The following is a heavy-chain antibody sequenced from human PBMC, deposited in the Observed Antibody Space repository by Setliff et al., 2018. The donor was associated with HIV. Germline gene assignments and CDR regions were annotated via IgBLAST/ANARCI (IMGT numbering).Heavy chain of an antibody. CDR3: ARGHSHGYGYSGSYGPFDI. J-gene: IGHJ3*02. CDR1: GGTFSSYA. CDR2: IIPMSGTL. D-gene: IGHD1-26*01. V-gene: IGHV1-69*05. Sequence: ASVKVSCKASGGTFSSYAINWVRQAPGQGLQWMGGIIPMSGTLNFAQKFQGRVTISTDDSTSTAYMELNSLRSEDTAVYYCARGHSHGYGYSGSYGPFDIWGQGTMVTVSS.